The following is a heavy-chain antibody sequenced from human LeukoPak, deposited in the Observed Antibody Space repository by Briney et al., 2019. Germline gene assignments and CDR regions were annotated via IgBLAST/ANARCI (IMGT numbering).Heavy chain of an antibody. CDR2: IYYSGST. CDR3: ARIRDPIYGVVVRRYYFDY. V-gene: IGHV4-59*01. J-gene: IGHJ4*02. D-gene: IGHD2-21*01. CDR1: DGSISTYY. Sequence: SETLSLTCTVSDGSISTYYWSWIRQPPGKGLEWIGYIYYSGSTNYNPSLKSRVTISVDTSKNQFSLKLRSVTAADTAVYYCARIRDPIYGVVVRRYYFDYWGQGTLVTVSS.